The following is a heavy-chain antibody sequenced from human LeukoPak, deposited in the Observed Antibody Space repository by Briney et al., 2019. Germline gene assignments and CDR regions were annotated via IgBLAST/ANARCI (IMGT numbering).Heavy chain of an antibody. Sequence: TGGSLRLSCAASGFTFSTFAMIWVRQPPGKGLEWVSSIFPSGGKIHYADSVRGRFTISRDNSKSTLSLQMNSLRAEDTAIYYCATYRQVLLPFESWGQGTLVTVSS. CDR1: GFTFSTFA. V-gene: IGHV3-23*01. CDR2: IFPSGGKI. J-gene: IGHJ4*02. D-gene: IGHD2-8*02. CDR3: ATYRQVLLPFES.